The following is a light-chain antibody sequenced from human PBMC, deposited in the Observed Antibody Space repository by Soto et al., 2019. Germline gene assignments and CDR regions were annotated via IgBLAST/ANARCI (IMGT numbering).Light chain of an antibody. CDR3: SSYTSSSTLV. J-gene: IGLJ2*01. V-gene: IGLV2-18*02. CDR2: EVS. Sequence: QSALTQPPSVSGSPGQSVTISCTGTSSDVGSYNRVSWYQQPPGTAPKLMIYEVSNRPSGVPDRFSGSKSGNTASLTISGLHAEDDADYYCSSYTSSSTLVFGGGTQLTVL. CDR1: SSDVGSYNR.